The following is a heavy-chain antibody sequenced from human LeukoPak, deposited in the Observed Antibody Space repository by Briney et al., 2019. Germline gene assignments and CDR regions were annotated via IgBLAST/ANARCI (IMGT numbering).Heavy chain of an antibody. CDR1: GFTFSSYA. J-gene: IGHJ1*01. Sequence: GGSLRLSCAASGFTFSSYAMSWVRQAPGKGLEWVSYITNSGTTIYYADSVKGRFTISRDNAKNSLYLQMNSLRAEDSAVYYCARDGHYDILTGYFQDWGQGTLVTVSS. CDR2: ITNSGTTI. D-gene: IGHD3-9*01. CDR3: ARDGHYDILTGYFQD. V-gene: IGHV3-48*04.